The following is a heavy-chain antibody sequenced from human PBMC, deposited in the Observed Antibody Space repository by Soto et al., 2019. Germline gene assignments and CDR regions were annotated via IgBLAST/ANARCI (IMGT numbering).Heavy chain of an antibody. CDR2: ISSTSSFT. D-gene: IGHD5-12*01. J-gene: IGHJ4*02. CDR1: GFTFSDSY. CDR3: ARRDGYNDFDF. V-gene: IGHV3-11*06. Sequence: QVQLVESRGGLVKPGGSLRLSCVASGFTFSDSYMSWVRQAPGKGLEWVSYISSTSSFTDYAESVKGRFIISRDNAKNSLFLQMNSLRAEDTALYYCARRDGYNDFDFWGQGTLVSVSS.